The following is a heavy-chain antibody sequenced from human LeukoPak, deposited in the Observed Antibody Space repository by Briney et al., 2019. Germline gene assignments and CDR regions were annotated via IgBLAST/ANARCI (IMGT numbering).Heavy chain of an antibody. Sequence: PSETLSLTCAVSGGSISSGGYSWSWIRQPPGKGLEWIGYIYHSGSTYYNPSLKSRVTISVDRYKNQFSLKLSSVTAADTAVYYCARASTITPPYFDYWGQGTLVTVSS. CDR1: GGSISSGGYS. CDR2: IYHSGST. V-gene: IGHV4-30-2*01. D-gene: IGHD5/OR15-5a*01. CDR3: ARASTITPPYFDY. J-gene: IGHJ4*02.